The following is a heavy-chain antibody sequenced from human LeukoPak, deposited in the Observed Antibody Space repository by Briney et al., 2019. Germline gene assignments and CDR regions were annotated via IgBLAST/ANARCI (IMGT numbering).Heavy chain of an antibody. V-gene: IGHV3-21*01. D-gene: IGHD2-15*01. CDR2: ISSSSSYI. J-gene: IGHJ4*02. Sequence: GGSLRLSCAASGFTFSSYWMSWVRQAPGKGLEWVSSISSSSSYIYYADSVKGRFTISRDNAKNSLYLQMNSLRAEDTAVYYCARELECSGGSCYSGYWGQGTLVTVSS. CDR3: ARELECSGGSCYSGY. CDR1: GFTFSSYW.